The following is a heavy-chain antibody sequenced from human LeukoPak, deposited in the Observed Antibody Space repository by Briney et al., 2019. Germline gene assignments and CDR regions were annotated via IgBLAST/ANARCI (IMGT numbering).Heavy chain of an antibody. Sequence: SETLSLTCAVYGGSFSGYYWSWIHQPPGKGLEWIGEINHSGSTNYNPSLKSRVTISVATSKNQFSLKLSSVTAADTAVYYCARAHYYYGMDVWGQGTTVTVSS. CDR3: ARAHYYYGMDV. CDR2: INHSGST. CDR1: GGSFSGYY. V-gene: IGHV4-34*01. J-gene: IGHJ6*02.